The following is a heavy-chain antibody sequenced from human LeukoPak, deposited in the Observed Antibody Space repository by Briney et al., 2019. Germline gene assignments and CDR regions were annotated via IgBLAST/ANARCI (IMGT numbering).Heavy chain of an antibody. V-gene: IGHV3-23*01. CDR1: GFTFSSYA. J-gene: IGHJ4*02. Sequence: PGGSLRLSCAASGFTFSSYAMSWVRQAPGKGLEWVSAISGSGGSTYYADSVKGRFTISKDNSKNTLYLQMNSLRAEDTAVYYCAKTYQTGTSPRYFDYWGQGTLVTVSS. D-gene: IGHD1-1*01. CDR3: AKTYQTGTSPRYFDY. CDR2: ISGSGGST.